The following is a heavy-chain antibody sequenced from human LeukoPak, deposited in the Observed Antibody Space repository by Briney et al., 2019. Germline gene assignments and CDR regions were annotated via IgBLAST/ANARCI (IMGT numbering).Heavy chain of an antibody. V-gene: IGHV1-2*02. CDR2: INPNTGGT. D-gene: IGHD1-14*01. CDR1: GYSFTGQD. CDR3: ASYPRYNNAPPFDY. J-gene: IGHJ4*02. Sequence: ASVKVSCKASGYSFTGQDMHWVRQAPGQGLEWMGWINPNTGGTNYAQKLQGRVTITRDTTVSAAFMELSRLTSDDTAVYYCASYPRYNNAPPFDYWGQGTLVTVSS.